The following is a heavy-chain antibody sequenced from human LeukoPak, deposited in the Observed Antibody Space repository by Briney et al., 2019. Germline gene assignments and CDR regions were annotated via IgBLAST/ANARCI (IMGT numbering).Heavy chain of an antibody. Sequence: GASVKVSCKASGYTFTSYGISWVRQAPGQGLEWMGWISAYNGNTNYAQKLQGRVTMTTDTSTSTAYMELRSLRSDDTAVYYCANQGPPYSSSWYREDYGMDVWGQGTTVTVSS. V-gene: IGHV1-18*01. D-gene: IGHD6-13*01. CDR1: GYTFTSYG. CDR3: ANQGPPYSSSWYREDYGMDV. CDR2: ISAYNGNT. J-gene: IGHJ6*02.